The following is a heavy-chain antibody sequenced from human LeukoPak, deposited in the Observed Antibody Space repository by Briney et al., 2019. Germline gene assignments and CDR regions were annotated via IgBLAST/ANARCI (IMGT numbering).Heavy chain of an antibody. V-gene: IGHV4-39*01. J-gene: IGHJ3*02. CDR1: GGSFNSGRDY. D-gene: IGHD3-10*01. Sequence: SETLSLICTDSGGSFNSGRDYWGWIRQPPGKGLEWIGEINHSGSTNYNPSLKSRVTISVDTSKNQFSLKLSSVTAADTAVYYCARHPPFMVRGIRGAFDIWGQGTMVTVSS. CDR2: INHSGST. CDR3: ARHPPFMVRGIRGAFDI.